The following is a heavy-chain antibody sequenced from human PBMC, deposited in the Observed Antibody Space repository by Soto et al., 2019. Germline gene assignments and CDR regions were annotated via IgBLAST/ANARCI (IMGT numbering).Heavy chain of an antibody. V-gene: IGHV3-66*01. Sequence: PGGSLRLSCAASGFTVSSNYMSWVLQAPGKGLEWVSVIYSGGSTYYADSVKGRFTISRDNSKNTLYLQMNSLRAEDTAVYYCARDTADYDSSGYPSHFDYWGQGTLVTVSS. CDR2: IYSGGST. J-gene: IGHJ4*02. CDR3: ARDTADYDSSGYPSHFDY. D-gene: IGHD3-22*01. CDR1: GFTVSSNY.